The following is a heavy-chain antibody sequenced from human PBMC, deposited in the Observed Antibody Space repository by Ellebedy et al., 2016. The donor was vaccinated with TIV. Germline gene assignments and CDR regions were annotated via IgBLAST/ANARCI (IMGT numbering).Heavy chain of an antibody. D-gene: IGHD3-10*01. Sequence: PGGSLRLSCAGSGFTFTNYDMHWVRQATGKGLEWVSAIGTSGDTYYPGSVKGRFTISRENAKNSLYLQMNSLRAGDTAVYYCARATSGFDYWGQGTLVTVSS. V-gene: IGHV3-13*01. CDR2: IGTSGDT. J-gene: IGHJ4*02. CDR1: GFTFTNYD. CDR3: ARATSGFDY.